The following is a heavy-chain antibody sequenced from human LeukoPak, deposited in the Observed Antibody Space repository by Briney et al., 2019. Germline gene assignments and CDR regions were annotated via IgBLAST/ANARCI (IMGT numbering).Heavy chain of an antibody. CDR3: AKDGSSGYYYGSH. CDR2: ISYDGSNK. Sequence: GGSLSLSCAASGFTFSSYAMHGFRQAPGKGLEGVAVISYDGSNKYYADSVKGRFTISRDNSKNTLYLQMNSLRAEDTAVYYCAKDGSSGYYYGSHWGQGTLVTVSS. J-gene: IGHJ4*02. CDR1: GFTFSSYA. D-gene: IGHD3-22*01. V-gene: IGHV3-30*18.